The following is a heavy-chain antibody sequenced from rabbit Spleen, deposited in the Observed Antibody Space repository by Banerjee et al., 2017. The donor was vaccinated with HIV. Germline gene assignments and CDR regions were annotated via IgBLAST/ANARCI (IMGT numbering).Heavy chain of an antibody. CDR1: GVSFSGNSY. Sequence: QSLEESGGDLVKPGASLTLTCIASGVSFSGNSYMCWVRQAPGKGLEWIACIDIGSSGFTYFASWAKGRFTISKTSSTTVTLQMTSLTAADTATYFCARDLTDVIGWNFAWWGPGTLVTVS. CDR2: IDIGSSGFT. D-gene: IGHD1-1*01. V-gene: IGHV1S40*01. J-gene: IGHJ4*01. CDR3: ARDLTDVIGWNFAW.